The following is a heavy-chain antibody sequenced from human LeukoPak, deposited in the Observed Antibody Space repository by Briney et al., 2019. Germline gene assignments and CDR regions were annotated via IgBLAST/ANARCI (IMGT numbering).Heavy chain of an antibody. CDR2: ISAYNGNT. V-gene: IGHV1-18*01. CDR1: GYTFTNYG. CDR3: ARDGPSITGTAWY. J-gene: IGHJ4*02. D-gene: IGHD1-20*01. Sequence: GASVKVSCKTSGYTFTNYGISWVRQAPGLGLEWMGWISAYNGNTNYAQKVQGRVTMTTDTSTSTAYMELRSLRFDDTAVYYCARDGPSITGTAWYWGQGTLVTVSS.